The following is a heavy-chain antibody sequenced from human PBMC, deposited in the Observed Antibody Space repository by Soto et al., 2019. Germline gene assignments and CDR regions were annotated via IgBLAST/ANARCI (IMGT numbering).Heavy chain of an antibody. CDR2: ISGSGGST. CDR1: GFTFSSYA. V-gene: IGHV3-23*01. CDR3: AKDRPYGSGDPLDLIYFDY. Sequence: GGSLRLSCAASGFTFSSYAMSWVRQAPGKGLEWVSAISGSGGSTYYADSVKGRFTISRDNSKNTLYLQMNSLRAEDTAVYYCAKDRPYGSGDPLDLIYFDYWGQGTLVTVSS. J-gene: IGHJ4*02. D-gene: IGHD3-10*01.